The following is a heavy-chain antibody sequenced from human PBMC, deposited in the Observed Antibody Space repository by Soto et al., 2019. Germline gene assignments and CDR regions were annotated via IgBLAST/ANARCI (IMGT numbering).Heavy chain of an antibody. CDR1: GYTFTDYY. Sequence: GASVKVTCQASGYTFTDYYVHWVRQAPGQGLEWMGWINPNSGGTKTAQKFQGRVTVTRDTSISTAYMDLSRLRSDDTAVYYCARDVTRTQSCTNGVCYYHYYGMDVWGQGTTVTVSS. CDR2: INPNSGGT. V-gene: IGHV1-2*02. CDR3: ARDVTRTQSCTNGVCYYHYYGMDV. D-gene: IGHD2-8*01. J-gene: IGHJ6*02.